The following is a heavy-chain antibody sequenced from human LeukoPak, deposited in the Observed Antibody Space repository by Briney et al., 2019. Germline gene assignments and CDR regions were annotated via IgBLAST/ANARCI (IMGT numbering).Heavy chain of an antibody. CDR1: GFTFSSYG. Sequence: GGSLRLSCAASGFTFSSYGMNWVRQAPGKGLEWVSGISGSGGSIYYADSVKGRFTISRDNAKNSLYLQMNSLRAEDMALYYCAKGLGAARGTNAFDIWGQGTMVTVSS. CDR3: AKGLGAARGTNAFDI. D-gene: IGHD6-6*01. CDR2: ISGSGGSI. V-gene: IGHV3-23*01. J-gene: IGHJ3*02.